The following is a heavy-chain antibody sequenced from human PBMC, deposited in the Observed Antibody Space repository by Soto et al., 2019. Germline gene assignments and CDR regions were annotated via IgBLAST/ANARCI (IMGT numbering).Heavy chain of an antibody. Sequence: PGGSLRLSCAVSGLTFSNYAMSWVRQAPGKGLEWVSRINSAGSSTSYADSVKGRFTISRDNAKNTLYLQMNSLRAEDTAVYYCARVSCSGGSCYRWFDPWGQGTLVTVSS. D-gene: IGHD2-15*01. V-gene: IGHV3-74*01. J-gene: IGHJ5*02. CDR3: ARVSCSGGSCYRWFDP. CDR2: INSAGSST. CDR1: GLTFSNYA.